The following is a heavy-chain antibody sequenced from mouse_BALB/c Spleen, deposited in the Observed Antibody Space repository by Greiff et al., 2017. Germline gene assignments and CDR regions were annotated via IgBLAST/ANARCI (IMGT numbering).Heavy chain of an antibody. D-gene: IGHD1-1*01. CDR3: ARAPLYYGSSYAYFDY. CDR1: GFSLTSYG. V-gene: IGHV2-9*02. Sequence: QVQLKESGPGLVAPSQSLSITCTVSGFSLTSYGVHWVRQPPGKGLEWLGVIWAGGSTNYNSALMSRLSISKDNSKSQVFLKMNSLQTDDTAMYYCARAPLYYGSSYAYFDYWGQGTTLTVSS. CDR2: IWAGGST. J-gene: IGHJ2*01.